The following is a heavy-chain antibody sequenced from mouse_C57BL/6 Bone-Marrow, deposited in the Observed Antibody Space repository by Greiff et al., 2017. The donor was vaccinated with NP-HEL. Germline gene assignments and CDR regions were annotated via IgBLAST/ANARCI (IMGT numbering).Heavy chain of an antibody. Sequence: VMLVESGPGLVQPSQSLSITCTVSGFSLTSYGVHWVRQSPGKGLEWLGVIWRGGSTDYNAAVMSRLSINKDNSKSQVFFKMNSLQADDTAIYYCAKQDGYYLYAMDYWGQGTSVTVSS. CDR1: GFSLTSYG. V-gene: IGHV2-5*01. CDR2: IWRGGST. CDR3: AKQDGYYLYAMDY. J-gene: IGHJ4*01. D-gene: IGHD2-3*01.